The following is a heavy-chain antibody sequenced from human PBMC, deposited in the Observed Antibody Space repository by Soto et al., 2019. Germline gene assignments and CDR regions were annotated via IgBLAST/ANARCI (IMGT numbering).Heavy chain of an antibody. D-gene: IGHD5-18*01. CDR3: AKDLAYGYTGFDP. V-gene: IGHV3-9*01. CDR1: GFTIADYA. J-gene: IGHJ5*02. Sequence: EVQLVESGGGFIQPGRSLRLSCAASGFTIADYAMHWVRQAPGKGLEWVSGITWNGDNMDYADSVKGRFTISRDNARNSLYLQMNSLRPEDTALYYCAKDLAYGYTGFDPWGQGTLVTVSS. CDR2: ITWNGDNM.